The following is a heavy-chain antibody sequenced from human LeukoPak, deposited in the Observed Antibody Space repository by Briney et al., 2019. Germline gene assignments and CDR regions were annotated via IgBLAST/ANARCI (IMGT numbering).Heavy chain of an antibody. Sequence: GGSLRLSCAASGFTVTSNYMSWVRQTPGQGRLEWVSVIYTDGRTFYTGSVTGSFTISRDNSKDTLYLQMNSLRAEDTAVYYCARGQIYGTGSYFFDHWGQGTLVTVSS. CDR3: ARGQIYGTGSYFFDH. CDR1: GFTVTSNY. J-gene: IGHJ4*02. CDR2: IYTDGRT. V-gene: IGHV3-66*01. D-gene: IGHD3-10*01.